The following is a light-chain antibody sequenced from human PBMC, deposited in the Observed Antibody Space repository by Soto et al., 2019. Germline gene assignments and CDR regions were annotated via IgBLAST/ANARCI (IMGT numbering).Light chain of an antibody. CDR2: KAS. CDR1: QSISSG. CDR3: QQYNNYWT. V-gene: IGKV1-5*03. J-gene: IGKJ1*01. Sequence: DIQMTQSPSTLSASVGERVTITCRASQSISSGLAWYQQKPGKAPKFLIYKASRLQSGVPSRFSGSGSGTEFTLTISSLQPDDFATYYCQQYNNYWTFGQGTKVEIK.